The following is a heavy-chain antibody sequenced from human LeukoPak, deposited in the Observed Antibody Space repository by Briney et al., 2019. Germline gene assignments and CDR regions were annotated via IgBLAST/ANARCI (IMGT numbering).Heavy chain of an antibody. CDR1: GFTFSSYG. CDR3: ARDRISRTDY. V-gene: IGHV3-33*01. J-gene: IGHJ4*02. CDR2: IWYDGSNK. Sequence: GRSLRLSCAASGFTFSSYGMHWVRQAPGKGLEWVAVIWYDGSNKYYADSVKGRVTISRDNSKNTLYLQMNSLRAEDTAVYYCARDRISRTDYWGQGTLVTVSS. D-gene: IGHD3-3*02.